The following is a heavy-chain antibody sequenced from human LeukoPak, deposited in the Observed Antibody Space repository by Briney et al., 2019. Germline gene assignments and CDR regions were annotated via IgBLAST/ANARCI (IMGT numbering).Heavy chain of an antibody. D-gene: IGHD6-19*01. Sequence: QSGGSLRLSCAASGFTFSSYAMSWVRQAPGKGLAWVSAISGSGGSTYYADSVKGRFTISRDNSKNTLYLRMNSLRAEDTAVYYCAKGAEIAVAGTGRYYYYYMDAWGKGTTVTVSS. V-gene: IGHV3-23*01. CDR3: AKGAEIAVAGTGRYYYYYMDA. CDR1: GFTFSSYA. J-gene: IGHJ6*03. CDR2: ISGSGGST.